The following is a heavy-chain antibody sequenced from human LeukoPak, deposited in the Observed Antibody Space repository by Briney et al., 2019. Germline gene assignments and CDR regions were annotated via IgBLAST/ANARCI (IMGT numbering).Heavy chain of an antibody. Sequence: GGSLRLSCAASGFTFSSYWMHWVRQAPGKGLVWVARISSDGSSTTYADSVKGRFTISRDNAKNTLYLQMNSLRVEDTAVYYCARDLVVTSGYWGQGTLVTVSS. D-gene: IGHD2-2*01. CDR3: ARDLVVTSGY. V-gene: IGHV3-74*03. CDR1: GFTFSSYW. CDR2: ISSDGSST. J-gene: IGHJ4*02.